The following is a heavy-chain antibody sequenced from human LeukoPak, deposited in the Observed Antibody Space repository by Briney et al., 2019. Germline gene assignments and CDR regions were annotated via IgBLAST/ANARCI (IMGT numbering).Heavy chain of an antibody. CDR3: ARADCSSTSCFEYYFDY. Sequence: GGSLRLSCAASGFTFSSYGMHWVRQAPGKGLEWVAVISYDGSNKYYADSVKGRFTISRDNSKNSLYLQMNSLRAEDTAVYYCARADCSSTSCFEYYFDYWGQGTLVTASS. V-gene: IGHV3-30*03. CDR2: ISYDGSNK. J-gene: IGHJ4*02. D-gene: IGHD2-2*01. CDR1: GFTFSSYG.